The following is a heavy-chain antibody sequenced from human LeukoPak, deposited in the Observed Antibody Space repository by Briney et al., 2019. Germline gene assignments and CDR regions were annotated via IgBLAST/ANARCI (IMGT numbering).Heavy chain of an antibody. V-gene: IGHV3-7*01. CDR3: ARGLYNRNY. J-gene: IGHJ4*02. CDR1: GFTFSSYW. Sequence: GGSLRLSCAASGFTFSSYWMSWGRQAPGRGLESVANIKQDGSEKYYVDSVKGRFTISRDNSKNSLYLQMNSVRAEDTAVYYCARGLYNRNYWGQGTLVTVSS. CDR2: IKQDGSEK. D-gene: IGHD1-14*01.